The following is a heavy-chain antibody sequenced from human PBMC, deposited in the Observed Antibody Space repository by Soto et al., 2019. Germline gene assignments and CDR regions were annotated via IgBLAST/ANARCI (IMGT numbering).Heavy chain of an antibody. J-gene: IGHJ4*02. CDR1: GGSLRGSY. Sequence: QVHLQQWGAGLLKPSETLSLTCGFYGGSLRGSYWSWIRQPPGKALEWLGKVTHSGSTTFNPSLKSRVSVSVDTSDNQFSLKLTSVTAADTAVYYCARGHIPVYGPVPDYFDSWGQGTLVTVSS. CDR2: VTHSGST. D-gene: IGHD2-21*01. V-gene: IGHV4-34*02. CDR3: ARGHIPVYGPVPDYFDS.